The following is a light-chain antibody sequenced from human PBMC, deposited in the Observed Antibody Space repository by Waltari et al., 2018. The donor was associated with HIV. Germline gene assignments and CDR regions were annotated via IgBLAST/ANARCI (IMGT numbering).Light chain of an antibody. Sequence: EIVLTQSPATLSVSPGERATLSCRASQSVSSYLAWYQQKPGQAPRLLIYGTSSRATGMPARFSGSGSGTDFTLTISSLEPGDFGVYYCQQRSSWPITFGQGTRLEIK. CDR3: QQRSSWPIT. J-gene: IGKJ5*01. CDR2: GTS. CDR1: QSVSSY. V-gene: IGKV3-11*01.